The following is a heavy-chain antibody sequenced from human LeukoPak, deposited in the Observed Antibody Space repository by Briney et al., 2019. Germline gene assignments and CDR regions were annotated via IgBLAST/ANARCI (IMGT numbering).Heavy chain of an antibody. J-gene: IGHJ4*02. D-gene: IGHD5-18*01. CDR1: GGSMTTHH. Sequence: SETLSLTCTVSGGSMTTHHWNWIRQTPGKGLEWIGYVFDSGRTKENPSLKSRVTLSADTSKNQLSLRLSSVTAADTAVYYCTAIKRGNIFGYFDFWGQGILVTVSS. CDR2: VFDSGRT. V-gene: IGHV4-59*11. CDR3: TAIKRGNIFGYFDF.